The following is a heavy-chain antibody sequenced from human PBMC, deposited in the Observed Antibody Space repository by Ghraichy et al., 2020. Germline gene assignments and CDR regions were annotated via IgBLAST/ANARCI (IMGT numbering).Heavy chain of an antibody. Sequence: SVKVSCKASGGTFSSYAISWVRQAPGQGLEWMGGIIPIFGTANYAQKFQGRVTITADESTSTAYMELSSLRSEDTAVYYCARRTTYDSSGDYGFWGQGTLVTVSS. CDR2: IIPIFGTA. CDR1: GGTFSSYA. J-gene: IGHJ4*01. V-gene: IGHV1-69*13. D-gene: IGHD3-22*01. CDR3: ARRTTYDSSGDYGF.